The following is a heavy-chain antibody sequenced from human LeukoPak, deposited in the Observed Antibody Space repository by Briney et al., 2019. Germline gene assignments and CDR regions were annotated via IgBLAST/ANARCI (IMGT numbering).Heavy chain of an antibody. J-gene: IGHJ4*02. Sequence: AETLSLTCTVSGGSISSSGNFWGWVRQPPGRGLEWIASTYYSRNTYYNPSLKSRVTISVDTSKNQFSLKLSSVTAADTAVYYCARHEEEDGYNAKTFDYWGQGTLVTVSS. D-gene: IGHD5-24*01. CDR2: TYYSRNT. CDR3: ARHEEEDGYNAKTFDY. CDR1: GGSISSSGNF. V-gene: IGHV4-39*01.